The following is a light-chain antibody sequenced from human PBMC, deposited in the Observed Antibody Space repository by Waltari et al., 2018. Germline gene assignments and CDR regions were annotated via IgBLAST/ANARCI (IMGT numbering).Light chain of an antibody. Sequence: EIVLTQSPGTLSFSPAERGTLSCRASQSVSRFLAWYQQIPGQPPRLLIYGASTRATGIPDRFSGSGSGTDFSLTISRLEPEDFAVYYCQKYDRLPATFGQGTKVEIK. CDR3: QKYDRLPAT. CDR1: QSVSRF. CDR2: GAS. V-gene: IGKV3-20*01. J-gene: IGKJ1*01.